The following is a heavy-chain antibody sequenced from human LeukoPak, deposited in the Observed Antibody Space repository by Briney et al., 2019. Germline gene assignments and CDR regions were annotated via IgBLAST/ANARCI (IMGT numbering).Heavy chain of an antibody. Sequence: PWGSLRLSCAASGFTFDDYAMHWVRQAPGKGLEWVSGISWNSGSIGYADSVKGRFTISRDNAKNSLYLQMNSLRAEDTALYYCAKDRDQYCSSTSCQTHFDYWGQGTLVTVSS. CDR2: ISWNSGSI. D-gene: IGHD2-2*01. CDR3: AKDRDQYCSSTSCQTHFDY. J-gene: IGHJ4*02. CDR1: GFTFDDYA. V-gene: IGHV3-9*01.